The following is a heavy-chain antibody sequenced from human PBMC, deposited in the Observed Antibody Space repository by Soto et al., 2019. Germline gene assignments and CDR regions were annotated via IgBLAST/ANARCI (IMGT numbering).Heavy chain of an antibody. CDR3: WRHVKTALPPLDS. CDR1: GAGDTFSNYG. Sequence: QVHLVQSGAEVKSPGSAVKVSCKVSGAGDTFSNYGLNWMRQAPGQGLEWMGGTIPAFGTANYAQKFQGSVTITEDTSTTTAYMELSSLRSDDTAVYYCWRHVKTALPPLDSWGQGTLVSVSS. CDR2: TIPAFGTA. J-gene: IGHJ4*02. V-gene: IGHV1-69*06.